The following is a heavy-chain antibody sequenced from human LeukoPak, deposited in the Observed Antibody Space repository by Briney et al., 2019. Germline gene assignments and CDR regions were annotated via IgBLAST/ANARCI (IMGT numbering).Heavy chain of an antibody. D-gene: IGHD6-13*01. CDR3: ARDIAAAGLDY. CDR1: GGSISSYY. J-gene: IGHJ4*02. Sequence: SETLSLTCTVSGGSISSYYWSWIRQPPGKGLEWIGYIYYSGSTNYNPSLKSRVTISVDTSKNQFSLKLSSVTAADTAVYYCARDIAAAGLDYWGQGTLVTVSS. CDR2: IYYSGST. V-gene: IGHV4-59*01.